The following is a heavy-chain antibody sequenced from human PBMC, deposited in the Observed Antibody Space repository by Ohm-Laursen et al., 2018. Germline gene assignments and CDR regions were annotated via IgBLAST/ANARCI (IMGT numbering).Heavy chain of an antibody. CDR3: ARDPIAVAGTPPGY. CDR1: GYTFTGYY. J-gene: IGHJ4*02. Sequence: SSVKVSCKASGYTFTGYYMHWVRQAPGQGLEWMGWINPNSGGTNYAQKFQGRVTMTRDTSISTAYMELSRLRSDVTAVYYCARDPIAVAGTPPGYWGQGTLVTVSS. V-gene: IGHV1-2*02. D-gene: IGHD6-19*01. CDR2: INPNSGGT.